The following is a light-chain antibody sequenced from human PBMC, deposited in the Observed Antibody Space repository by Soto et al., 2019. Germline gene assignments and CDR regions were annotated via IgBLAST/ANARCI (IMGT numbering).Light chain of an antibody. CDR3: QSYDSSLNGWV. CDR2: GNN. Sequence: QAVVTQPPSVSGAPGQRVTISCTGSSSNIGAGYDVHWYQQLPGTAPKLLIYGNNNRPSGVPDRFSGPKSGTSASLAITGPQAGDEADHSCQSYDSSLNGWVFGGGTTLPVL. J-gene: IGLJ3*02. CDR1: SSNIGAGYD. V-gene: IGLV1-40*01.